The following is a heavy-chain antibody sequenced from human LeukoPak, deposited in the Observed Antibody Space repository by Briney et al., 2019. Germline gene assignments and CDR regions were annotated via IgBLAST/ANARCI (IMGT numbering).Heavy chain of an antibody. CDR1: GGSISSTNW. CDR2: IYHSGST. D-gene: IGHD4-23*01. V-gene: IGHV4-4*02. J-gene: IGHJ3*02. Sequence: SETLSLTCAVSGGSISSTNWWSWVRQPPGKGLEWIGEIYHSGSTNYNPSLKSRVTISVDKSTNQFSLKLNSVTAADTAVYYCATLTGGDDAFDIWGQGTMVTVSS. CDR3: ATLTGGDDAFDI.